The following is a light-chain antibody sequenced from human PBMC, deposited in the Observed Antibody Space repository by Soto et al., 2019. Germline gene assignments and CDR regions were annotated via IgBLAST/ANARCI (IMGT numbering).Light chain of an antibody. V-gene: IGLV2-23*01. CDR2: EAT. Sequence: QSALTQPASVSGSPGQSITISCTGTSSDVGSYNLVSWYQQHPGKAPKLMIYEATKRPSGVSNRFSGSKSGYTASLTISGLQAEDEADYYCCSYAGSGTYVFGTGTKLTVL. J-gene: IGLJ1*01. CDR3: CSYAGSGTYV. CDR1: SSDVGSYNL.